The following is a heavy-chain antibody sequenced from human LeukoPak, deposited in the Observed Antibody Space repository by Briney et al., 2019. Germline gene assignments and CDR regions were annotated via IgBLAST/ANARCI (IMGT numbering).Heavy chain of an antibody. CDR3: ARSFGESYFDY. Sequence: SETLSLTCTVSGGSITSGGYFWSWIRQHPGKGLEWIRYISYSGYTYYNPSLKSRLTISVDTSKNQFSLKLTSVTAADTAVYYCARSFGESYFDYWGQGILVTVSS. CDR2: ISYSGYT. V-gene: IGHV4-31*03. D-gene: IGHD3-10*01. CDR1: GGSITSGGYF. J-gene: IGHJ4*02.